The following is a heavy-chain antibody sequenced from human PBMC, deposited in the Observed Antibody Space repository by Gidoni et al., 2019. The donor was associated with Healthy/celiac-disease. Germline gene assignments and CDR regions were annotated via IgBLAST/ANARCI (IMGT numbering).Heavy chain of an antibody. V-gene: IGHV1-3*01. CDR3: ARGGKPYSSGWYQFDY. D-gene: IGHD6-19*01. CDR1: GYTFTSYA. J-gene: IGHJ4*02. Sequence: QVQLVQSGAEVKKTGAAVKVSCKASGYTFTSYAMHWVRQAPGQRLEWMGWINAGNGNTKYSQKFQGRVTITRDTSASTAYMELSSLRSEDTAVYYCARGGKPYSSGWYQFDYWGQGTLVTVSS. CDR2: INAGNGNT.